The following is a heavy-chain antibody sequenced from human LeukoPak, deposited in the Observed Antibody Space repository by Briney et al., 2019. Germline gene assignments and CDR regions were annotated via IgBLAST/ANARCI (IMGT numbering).Heavy chain of an antibody. D-gene: IGHD5-12*01. CDR3: ARNRGWLQFDY. CDR2: IKGDGSQK. J-gene: IGHJ4*02. Sequence: PGGSLRLSCAASGFSFTDHWLDMVRQAPGRGLEWVAHIKGDGSQKYYVDSVKGRFTISRDNAKTSLYLQMDSLRAEDTAVYYCARNRGWLQFDYWGQGTLVTVSS. V-gene: IGHV3-7*03. CDR1: GFSFTDHW.